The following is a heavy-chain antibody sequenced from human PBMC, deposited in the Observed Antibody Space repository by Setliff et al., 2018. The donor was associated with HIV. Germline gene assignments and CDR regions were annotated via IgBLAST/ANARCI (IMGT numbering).Heavy chain of an antibody. Sequence: SETLSLTCAVYGGSFSGYYWSWIRQPPGKGLEWIGEINHSGSTNYNPSLKSRVTISVDTSKNQFSLKLSSVTAADTAVYYCARGHLSHIAVAGQLLGNWVDPWGQGTLVTVS. CDR1: GGSFSGYY. CDR2: INHSGST. D-gene: IGHD6-19*01. J-gene: IGHJ5*02. V-gene: IGHV4-34*01. CDR3: ARGHLSHIAVAGQLLGNWVDP.